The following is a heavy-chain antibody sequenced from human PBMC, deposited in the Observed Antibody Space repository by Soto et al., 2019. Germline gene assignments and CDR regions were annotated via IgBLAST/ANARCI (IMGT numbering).Heavy chain of an antibody. D-gene: IGHD4-17*01. CDR2: ISSNGGST. CDR1: GFTFSSYA. V-gene: IGHV3-64*01. Sequence: GGSLRLSCAASGFTFSSYAMHWVRQAPGKGLEYVSAISSNGGSTYYANSVKGRFTISRDNSKNTLYLQMGSLRAEDMAVYYCARGRTTVTTHDAFDIWGQGTMVTVSS. J-gene: IGHJ3*02. CDR3: ARGRTTVTTHDAFDI.